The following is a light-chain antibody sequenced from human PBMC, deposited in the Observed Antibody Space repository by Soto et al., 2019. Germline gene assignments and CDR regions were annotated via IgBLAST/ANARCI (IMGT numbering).Light chain of an antibody. J-gene: IGLJ2*01. Sequence: QSALTQPPSASGSPGQSVTISCTGTSSDVGGYNYVSWYQQHPGKVPKLMIYEVSKRPSGVPDRFSGSKSGSTASLTVSGLQAEDEADYYCSSYAGFNIVVFSGGTKLTVL. V-gene: IGLV2-8*01. CDR2: EVS. CDR1: SSDVGGYNY. CDR3: SSYAGFNIVV.